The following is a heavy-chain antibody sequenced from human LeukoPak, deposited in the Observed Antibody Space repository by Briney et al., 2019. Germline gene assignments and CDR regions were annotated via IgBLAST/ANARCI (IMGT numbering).Heavy chain of an antibody. D-gene: IGHD3-9*01. V-gene: IGHV3-30-3*01. CDR3: ANAPYDILTALGY. CDR1: GFTFSSYA. J-gene: IGHJ4*02. Sequence: GGSLRLSCAASGFTFSSYAMHWVRQAPGKGLEWVAVISYDGSNKYYADSVKGRLTISRDNSKNTLYLQMNSLRAEDTAVYYCANAPYDILTALGYWGQGTLVTVSS. CDR2: ISYDGSNK.